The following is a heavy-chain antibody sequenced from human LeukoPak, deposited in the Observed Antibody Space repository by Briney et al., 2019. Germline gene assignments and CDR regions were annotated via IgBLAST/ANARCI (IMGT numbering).Heavy chain of an antibody. CDR3: ARRLYLCDSSGYYGIDY. D-gene: IGHD3-22*01. Sequence: GGSLRLSCAASGFTFSSYWMSWVRQAPGKGLGWVANIKQDGSEKYYVYSVKGRFTISRDNAKNSMYLQMNSLRAEETAVYYCARRLYLCDSSGYYGIDYWGQGNLVTVSS. J-gene: IGHJ4*02. CDR1: GFTFSSYW. V-gene: IGHV3-7*03. CDR2: IKQDGSEK.